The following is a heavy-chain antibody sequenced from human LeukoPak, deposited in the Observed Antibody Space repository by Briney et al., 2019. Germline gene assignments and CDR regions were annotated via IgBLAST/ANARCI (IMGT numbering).Heavy chain of an antibody. CDR1: GYTFTSYA. Sequence: ASVKVSCKASGYTFTSYAMHWVRQAPGQRLEWMGWSNAGNGNTKYSQKFQGRVTITRDTSASTAYMQLSSLRSEDTAVYYCARVPLGGYSYGYDEAFDIWGQGTIVTVSS. CDR3: ARVPLGGYSYGYDEAFDI. D-gene: IGHD5-18*01. CDR2: SNAGNGNT. V-gene: IGHV1-3*01. J-gene: IGHJ3*02.